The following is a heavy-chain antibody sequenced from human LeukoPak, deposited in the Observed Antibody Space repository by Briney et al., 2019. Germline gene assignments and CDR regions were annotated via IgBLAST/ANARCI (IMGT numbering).Heavy chain of an antibody. J-gene: IGHJ4*02. D-gene: IGHD5-12*01. CDR1: GFTFSSYW. CDR3: ARDWGSTGYDLYDY. CDR2: IKHDASEK. Sequence: GGSLRLSCAASGFTFSSYWMAWVRQTPGKGLEWVASIKHDASEKYYVDSVKGRFTISRDNAQNSFYLQMNSLRAEDTAVYYCARDWGSTGYDLYDYWGQGTLVTVSS. V-gene: IGHV3-7*01.